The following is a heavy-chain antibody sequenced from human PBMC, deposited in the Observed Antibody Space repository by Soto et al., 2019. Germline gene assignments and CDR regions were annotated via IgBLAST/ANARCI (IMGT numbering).Heavy chain of an antibody. J-gene: IGHJ4*02. CDR2: ISPNNSNT. CDR3: ARALPRIASSREGDY. Sequence: ASVKVSCKASGYTFTDFGISWVRQAPGQGLEWMGWISPNNSNTNYAQKVQGRVTMTRDTSISTAYMELSRLRSDDTAVYYCARALPRIASSREGDYWGQGTLVTVSS. V-gene: IGHV1-18*01. CDR1: GYTFTDFG. D-gene: IGHD6-13*01.